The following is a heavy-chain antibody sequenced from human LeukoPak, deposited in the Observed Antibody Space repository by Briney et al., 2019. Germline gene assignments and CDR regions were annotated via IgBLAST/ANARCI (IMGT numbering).Heavy chain of an antibody. V-gene: IGHV4-61*02. CDR2: IYTSGST. Sequence: TLSLTCTVSGGSISSGSYYWSWIRQPAGKGLEWIGRIYTSGSTNYNPSLKSRVTISVDTSKNQFSLKLSSVTAADTAVYYCASERYVDYDYYYYYYMDVWGKGTRVTVSS. J-gene: IGHJ6*03. CDR3: ASERYVDYDYYYYYYMDV. D-gene: IGHD4-17*01. CDR1: GGSISSGSYY.